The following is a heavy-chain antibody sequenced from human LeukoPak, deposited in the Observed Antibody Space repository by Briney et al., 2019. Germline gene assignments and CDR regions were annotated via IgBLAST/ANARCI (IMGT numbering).Heavy chain of an antibody. D-gene: IGHD2-15*01. CDR2: IIPIFGTA. CDR1: GGTFSSYA. J-gene: IGHJ5*02. CDR3: ATVLLRAENWFDP. V-gene: IGHV1-69*13. Sequence: ASVKVSCKASGGTFSSYAISWVRQAPGQGLECMGGIIPIFGTANYAQKFQGRVTITADESTSTAYMELSSLRSEDTAVYYCATVLLRAENWFDPWGQGTLVTVSS.